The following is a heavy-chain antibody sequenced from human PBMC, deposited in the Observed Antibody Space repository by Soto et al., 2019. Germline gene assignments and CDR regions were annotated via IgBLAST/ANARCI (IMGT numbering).Heavy chain of an antibody. CDR2: IFHSGST. V-gene: IGHV4-4*02. CDR3: AREEGDGNYYYYGVDV. D-gene: IGHD2-21*02. CDR1: GDSISSSNW. Sequence: PSETLSLTCAVSGDSISSSNWWSWVRQSPEKGLEWIGHIFHSGSTNYNPSLKSRVTISVDKSQNPFSLKMNSVTAADTAVYYCAREEGDGNYYYYGVDVWGQGTTVTAP. J-gene: IGHJ6*02.